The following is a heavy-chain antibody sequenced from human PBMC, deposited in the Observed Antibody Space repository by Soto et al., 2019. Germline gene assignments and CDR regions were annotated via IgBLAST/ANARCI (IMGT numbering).Heavy chain of an antibody. CDR2: IYYSGST. Sequence: QVQLQESGPGLVKASETLSLTCTVSGGSISSYYWSWIRQPPGKGLEWIGYIYYSGSTNYKPYLKSRVTISVDTSKHQFSLKLSSVTAADTAVYFFAREGIGGATTFEYWGQGTLVTVSS. CDR1: GGSISSYY. D-gene: IGHD1-26*01. J-gene: IGHJ4*02. CDR3: AREGIGGATTFEY. V-gene: IGHV4-59*08.